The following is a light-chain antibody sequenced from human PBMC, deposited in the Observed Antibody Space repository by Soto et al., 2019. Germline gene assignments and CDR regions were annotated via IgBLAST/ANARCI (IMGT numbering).Light chain of an antibody. CDR2: DAS. CDR3: HQYDNLSQT. Sequence: IQMTQSPSSLSASVGDRVTLTCQASHDIRDHLNWYQQKLGKPPKILIYDASNLQTGVPSRFSESGSGTDFTFTISSLQPEDIATYFCHQYDNLSQTFGPGTKVDIK. V-gene: IGKV1-33*01. CDR1: HDIRDH. J-gene: IGKJ3*01.